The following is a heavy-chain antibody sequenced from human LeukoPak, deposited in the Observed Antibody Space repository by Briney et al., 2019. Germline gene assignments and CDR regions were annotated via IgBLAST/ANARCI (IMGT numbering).Heavy chain of an antibody. D-gene: IGHD2/OR15-2a*01. Sequence: GGSLRLSCAASGSYWMHWVRQAPGKGLVWVSHINSDGSWTSYADSVKGRFTIPKDNAKNTVYLQMNNLRAEDTAVYYCVSFYETYWGRGTLVTVSS. V-gene: IGHV3-74*01. CDR3: VSFYETY. CDR2: INSDGSWT. CDR1: GSYW. J-gene: IGHJ4*02.